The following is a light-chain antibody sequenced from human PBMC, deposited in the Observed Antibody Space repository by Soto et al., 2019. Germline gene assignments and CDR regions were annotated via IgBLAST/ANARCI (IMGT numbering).Light chain of an antibody. V-gene: IGKV1-39*01. CDR1: ESIRNN. Sequence: DIQMTQSPSSLSASVGDRVTITCRASESIRNNLNWYQQKPGKAPKLLIYAASTLQSGVPSRFSGGGSGTDFTLTIGSPQPEDFTTYYCQQTYSTPRGAFGQGTKVEFK. J-gene: IGKJ1*01. CDR3: QQTYSTPRGA. CDR2: AAS.